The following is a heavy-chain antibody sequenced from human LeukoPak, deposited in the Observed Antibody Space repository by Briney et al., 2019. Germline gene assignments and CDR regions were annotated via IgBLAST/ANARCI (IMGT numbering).Heavy chain of an antibody. V-gene: IGHV1-69*13. CDR2: IIPIFGTA. CDR3: ASAQSIAAAGNLNWFDP. J-gene: IGHJ5*02. CDR1: GGTFSIYA. D-gene: IGHD6-13*01. Sequence: SVKVSCKASGGTFSIYAISWVRQAPGQGLEWMGGIIPIFGTANYAQKFQGRVTITADESTSTAYMELSSLRSEDTAVYYCASAQSIAAAGNLNWFDPWGQGTLVTVSS.